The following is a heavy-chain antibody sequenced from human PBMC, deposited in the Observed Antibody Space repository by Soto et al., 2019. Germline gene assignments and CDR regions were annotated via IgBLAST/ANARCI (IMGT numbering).Heavy chain of an antibody. D-gene: IGHD3-10*01. CDR1: GFTFSDYY. V-gene: IGHV3-72*01. J-gene: IGHJ4*02. CDR2: IRNKANNYAT. CDR3: TREKRYYNNLTSFYFDN. Sequence: GGSLRLSCAASGFTFSDYYMDWFRRAPGKGLEWVGRIRNKANNYATEYAASLKGRVTFSRDDSENSLYLQMNSLETEDTAVYWCTREKRYYNNLTSFYFDNWGQGTLVTVSS.